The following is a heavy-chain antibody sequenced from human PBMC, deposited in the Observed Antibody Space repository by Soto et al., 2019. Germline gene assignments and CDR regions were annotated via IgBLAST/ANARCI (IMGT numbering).Heavy chain of an antibody. Sequence: WETLSLTFAVYGGSFSGYYWGWIRHPPGRGLEWIGEINHSGSTNYNPSLKSRVTISVDTSKNQFSLKLSSVTAADTAVYYCASLYGSGSYYNDRDYYYGMDVWGQGTTVTVSS. CDR1: GGSFSGYY. D-gene: IGHD3-10*01. CDR2: INHSGST. V-gene: IGHV4-34*01. J-gene: IGHJ6*02. CDR3: ASLYGSGSYYNDRDYYYGMDV.